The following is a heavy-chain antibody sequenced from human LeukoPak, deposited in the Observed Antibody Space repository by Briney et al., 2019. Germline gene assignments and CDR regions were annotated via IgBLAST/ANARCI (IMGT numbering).Heavy chain of an antibody. CDR2: IYYSGST. V-gene: IGHV4-59*01. D-gene: IGHD6-6*01. J-gene: IGHJ5*02. CDR3: ARVYSSSSFWFDP. Sequence: SETLSLTCTVSGGSISSYYWSWIRQPPGKGLEWIGYIYYSGSTNYNASLTNRVTISVDTSKNQFSLKLSSVTAADAAVYYCARVYSSSSFWFDPWGQGTLVTVSS. CDR1: GGSISSYY.